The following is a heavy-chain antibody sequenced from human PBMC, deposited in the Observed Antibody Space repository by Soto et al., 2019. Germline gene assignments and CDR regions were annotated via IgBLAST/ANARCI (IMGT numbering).Heavy chain of an antibody. Sequence: GASVKVSCKASGYTFTSYGISWVRQAPGQGLEWMGWISAYNGNTNYAQKLRGRVTMTTDTSTSTAYMELRSLRSDDTAVYYCARVSGTSSSWSSRASGYGMDVWGQGTTVTVSS. D-gene: IGHD6-13*01. CDR1: GYTFTSYG. J-gene: IGHJ6*02. CDR2: ISAYNGNT. CDR3: ARVSGTSSSWSSRASGYGMDV. V-gene: IGHV1-18*01.